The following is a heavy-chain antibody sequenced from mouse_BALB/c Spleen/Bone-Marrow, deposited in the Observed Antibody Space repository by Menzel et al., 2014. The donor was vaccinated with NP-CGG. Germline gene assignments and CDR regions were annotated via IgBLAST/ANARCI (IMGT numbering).Heavy chain of an antibody. CDR1: GFTFSDYG. CDR2: ISNLAYSI. J-gene: IGHJ2*01. V-gene: IGHV5-15*02. D-gene: IGHD1-1*01. Sequence: EVKLVESGGGLVQPGGSRKLSCAASGFTFSDYGMAWVRQAPGKGPEWVAFISNLAYSIYYTDTVTGRFTISRGNAKNTLYLEMSSLRSEDTAMYYCARALAYGSSFDYWGQGTTLTVSS. CDR3: ARALAYGSSFDY.